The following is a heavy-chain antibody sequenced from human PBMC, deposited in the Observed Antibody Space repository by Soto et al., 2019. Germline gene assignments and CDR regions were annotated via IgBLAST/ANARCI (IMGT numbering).Heavy chain of an antibody. V-gene: IGHV3-73*01. CDR3: NTYYYDSSGYGLFDY. J-gene: IGHJ4*02. CDR2: IRSKANSYAT. Sequence: PGGSLRLSCAASGFTFSGSAMHWVRQASGKGLEWVGRIRSKANSYATAYAASVKGRFTISRDDSKNTAYLQMNSLKTEDTAVYYCNTYYYDSSGYGLFDYWGQGTLVTVSS. D-gene: IGHD3-22*01. CDR1: GFTFSGSA.